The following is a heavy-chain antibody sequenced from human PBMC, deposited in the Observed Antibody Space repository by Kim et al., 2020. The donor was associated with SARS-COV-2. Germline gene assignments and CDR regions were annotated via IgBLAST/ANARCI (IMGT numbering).Heavy chain of an antibody. J-gene: IGHJ4*02. CDR1: GFTFSSYG. CDR2: ISYDGSNK. V-gene: IGHV3-30*03. Sequence: GGSLRLSCAASGFTFSSYGMHWVRQAPGKGLEWVAVISYDGSNKYYADSVKGRFTISRDNSKNTLYLQMNSLRAEDTAVYYCAGHRIAAAGIDYWGQGTLVTVSS. CDR3: AGHRIAAAGIDY. D-gene: IGHD6-13*01.